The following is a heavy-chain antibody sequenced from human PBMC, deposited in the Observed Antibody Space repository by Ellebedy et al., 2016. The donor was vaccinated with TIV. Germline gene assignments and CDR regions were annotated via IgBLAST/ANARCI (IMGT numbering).Heavy chain of an antibody. CDR2: ISSSGSTI. J-gene: IGHJ6*02. CDR1: GFTFSDYY. CDR3: ARDRPDSSSWLHATYYGMDV. V-gene: IGHV3-11*04. D-gene: IGHD6-13*01. Sequence: GGSLRLSCAASGFTFSDYYMSWIRQAPGKGLEWVSYISSSGSTIYYADSVKGRLTISRDNAKNSLYLQMNSLRAEDTAVYYCARDRPDSSSWLHATYYGMDVWGQGTTVTVSS.